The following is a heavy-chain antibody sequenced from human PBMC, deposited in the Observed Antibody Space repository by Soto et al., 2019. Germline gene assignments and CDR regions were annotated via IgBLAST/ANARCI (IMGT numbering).Heavy chain of an antibody. D-gene: IGHD3-16*02. CDR2: IKSKTDGGTT. V-gene: IGHV3-15*01. Sequence: PEGFLRGSCVAFGFSFSNARMSWVRQAPGKGLEWVGRIKSKTDGGTTDYAAPVKGRFTISRDDSKNTLYLQMNSLKTEDTAVYYCTTDAPWRGLRLGELSLGVWGQGTTVTVSS. J-gene: IGHJ6*02. CDR1: GFSFSNAR. CDR3: TTDAPWRGLRLGELSLGV.